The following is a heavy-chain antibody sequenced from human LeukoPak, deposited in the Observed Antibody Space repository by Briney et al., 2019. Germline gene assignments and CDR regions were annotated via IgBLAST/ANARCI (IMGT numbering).Heavy chain of an antibody. CDR2: ISAYNGNT. Sequence: ALVKVSCKASGYTFTSYGISWVRQAPGQGLEWMGWISAYNGNTNYAQKLQGRVTMTTDTSTSTAYMELRSLRSDDTAVYYCARVIGDIVVVPAAISPWGQGTPVTVSS. D-gene: IGHD2-2*02. J-gene: IGHJ5*02. CDR3: ARVIGDIVVVPAAISP. CDR1: GYTFTSYG. V-gene: IGHV1-18*01.